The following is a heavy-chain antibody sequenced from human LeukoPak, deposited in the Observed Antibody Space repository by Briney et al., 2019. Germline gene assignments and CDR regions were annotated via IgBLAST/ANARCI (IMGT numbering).Heavy chain of an antibody. J-gene: IGHJ4*02. D-gene: IGHD1-26*01. CDR3: TTVDRRLVGTTYYYFDY. CDR1: GFTFSNAC. V-gene: IGHV3-15*01. CDR2: IKSKTDGGTT. Sequence: GGSLRLSCAGSGFTFSNACMSWVRQAPGKGLEWVGRIKSKTDGGTTEYAAPVKGRFTISRDDSKNTLYLQTNSLKTEDAAVYYCTTVDRRLVGTTYYYFDYWGQGTVVTVSS.